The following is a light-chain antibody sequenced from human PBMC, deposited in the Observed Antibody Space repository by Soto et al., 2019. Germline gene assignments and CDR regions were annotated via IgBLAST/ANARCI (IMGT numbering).Light chain of an antibody. CDR3: TSHRKNSPLPYV. CDR2: EVS. Sequence: QSALTQPASVSGSPGQSITISCTGTSNDVGGYNFVSWYQQHPGKAPKVMISEVSNRPSGVSNRFSGSKSGNTASLTISGLQAEDEADYYCTSHRKNSPLPYVFGTGTKLTVL. CDR1: SNDVGGYNF. J-gene: IGLJ1*01. V-gene: IGLV2-14*01.